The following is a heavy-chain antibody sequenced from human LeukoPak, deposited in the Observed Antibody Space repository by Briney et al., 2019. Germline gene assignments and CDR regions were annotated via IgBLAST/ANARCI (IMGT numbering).Heavy chain of an antibody. Sequence: GGPLTLSRVLSGFLLTDHWLLWVRQPPARGLDWVANIKEDESAKFYADSVRGVFTTSRENAKNSVYLEMNNLRVEDTAVYCWARAGDVADYWGRGTLVTVSS. CDR1: GFLLTDHW. J-gene: IGHJ4*02. CDR3: ARAGDVADY. D-gene: IGHD3-16*01. CDR2: IKEDESAK. V-gene: IGHV3-7*01.